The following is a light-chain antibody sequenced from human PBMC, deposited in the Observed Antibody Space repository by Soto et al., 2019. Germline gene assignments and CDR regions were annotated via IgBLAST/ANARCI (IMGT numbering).Light chain of an antibody. V-gene: IGKV3-20*01. CDR2: GAS. J-gene: IGKJ1*01. CDR3: QQYGRSPWT. Sequence: EIVLTQSPGTLSLSPGERATLSSSASQSVSSSYLAWYQQKPGQAPRLLIYGASSRATGIPDRFSGSGSGTDFTLTISRLQPEDFAVYYCQQYGRSPWTFGQGTKVEIK. CDR1: QSVSSSY.